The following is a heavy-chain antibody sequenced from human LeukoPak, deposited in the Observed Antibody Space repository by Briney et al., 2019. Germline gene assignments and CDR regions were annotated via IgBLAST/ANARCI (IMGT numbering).Heavy chain of an antibody. CDR3: ARGPPTTSGTGFDP. CDR2: MNPNSGNT. CDR1: GYTFTSYD. D-gene: IGHD3-10*01. V-gene: IGHV1-8*01. Sequence: ASVKVSCKASGYTFTSYDINCVRQATGQGLEWMGWMNPNSGNTGYAQKFQGRVTMTRNTSISTAYMELSSLRSEDTAVYYCARGPPTTSGTGFDPWGQGTLVTVSS. J-gene: IGHJ5*02.